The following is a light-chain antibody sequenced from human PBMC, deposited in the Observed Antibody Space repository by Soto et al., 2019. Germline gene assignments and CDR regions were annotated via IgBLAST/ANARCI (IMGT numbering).Light chain of an antibody. V-gene: IGLV2-23*01. Sequence: QSALTQPASVSGSPGQSITISCTGTISYVGRYNLVSWYQQHPDKAPKLIIYEDIERPSGVSHRFSGSTSGNTASLTISGLQTEDEAKYFCCSYAGGASVVFGGGTKVTVL. CDR2: EDI. J-gene: IGLJ2*01. CDR1: ISYVGRYNL. CDR3: CSYAGGASVV.